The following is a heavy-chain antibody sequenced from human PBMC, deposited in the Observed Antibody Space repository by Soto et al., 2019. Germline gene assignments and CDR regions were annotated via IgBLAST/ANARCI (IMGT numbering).Heavy chain of an antibody. CDR3: AKDYGDRSHYYYYGMDV. CDR1: GFTFSSYG. V-gene: IGHV3-30*18. CDR2: ISYDGSNN. Sequence: QVQLVESGGGVVQPGRSLRLSCAASGFTFSSYGMHWVRQAPGKGLEGVAVISYDGSNNYYADSVKGRFTISRDNSKNTLYLQMNSLRAEDTAVYYCAKDYGDRSHYYYYGMDVWGQGTTVTVSS. J-gene: IGHJ6*02. D-gene: IGHD4-17*01.